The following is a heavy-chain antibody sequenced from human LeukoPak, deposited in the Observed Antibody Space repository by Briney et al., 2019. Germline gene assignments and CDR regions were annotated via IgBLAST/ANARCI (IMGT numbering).Heavy chain of an antibody. CDR1: GDSISSYF. V-gene: IGHV4-59*01. CDR3: AGGGYAYFDY. D-gene: IGHD5-12*01. Sequence: SETLSLTCTVSGDSISSYFWSWIRQPPGKGLEWIGDISNSGSTNYNPSLKSRVTISVDTSKNQFSLMLSSVTAADTAVYYCAGGGYAYFDYWGQGTLVTVSS. CDR2: ISNSGST. J-gene: IGHJ4*02.